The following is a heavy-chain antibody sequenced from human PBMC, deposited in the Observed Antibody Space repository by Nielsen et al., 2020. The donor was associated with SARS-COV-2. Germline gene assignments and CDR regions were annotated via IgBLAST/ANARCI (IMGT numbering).Heavy chain of an antibody. D-gene: IGHD5-24*01. CDR3: ATSPPMATNPGWFDP. V-gene: IGHV1-24*01. J-gene: IGHJ5*02. CDR2: FDPEDGET. CDR1: GYTLTELS. Sequence: ASVKVSYKVSGYTLTELSMHWVRQAPGKGLEWMGGFDPEDGETIYAQKFQGRVTMTEDTSTDTAYMELSSLRSEDTAVYYCATSPPMATNPGWFDPWGQGTLVTVSS.